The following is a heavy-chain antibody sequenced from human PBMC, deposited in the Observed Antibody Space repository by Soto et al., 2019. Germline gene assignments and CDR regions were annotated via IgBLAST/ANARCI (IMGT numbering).Heavy chain of an antibody. CDR3: VEMATIGIAY. J-gene: IGHJ4*02. Sequence: PGGSLRLSCAASGFTFSSYSMNWVRQAPGKGLEWVSSISSSSSYIYYADSVKGRFTISRDNAKNTLYLQMNSLRAEDTAVYYCVEMATIGIAYWGQGTLVTVSS. V-gene: IGHV3-21*01. D-gene: IGHD1-1*01. CDR2: ISSSSSYI. CDR1: GFTFSSYS.